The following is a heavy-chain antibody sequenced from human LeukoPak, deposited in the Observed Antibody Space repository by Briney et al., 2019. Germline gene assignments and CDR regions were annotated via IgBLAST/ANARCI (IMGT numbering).Heavy chain of an antibody. D-gene: IGHD3-10*01. CDR3: AKGYNYGSWRVDY. Sequence: SVKVSCKASGGTFSSYAISWVRQAPGQGLEWMGGIIPIFGTANYAQKFQGRVTITADESTSTAYMELSSLTSEDTAVYYCAKGYNYGSWRVDYWGQGTLVTVSS. J-gene: IGHJ4*02. CDR2: IIPIFGTA. V-gene: IGHV1-69*13. CDR1: GGTFSSYA.